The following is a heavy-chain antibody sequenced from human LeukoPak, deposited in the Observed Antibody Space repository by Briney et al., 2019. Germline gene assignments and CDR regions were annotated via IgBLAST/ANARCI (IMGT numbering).Heavy chain of an antibody. CDR1: GFTVSSNY. Sequence: GGSLRLSCAASGFTVSSNYMSWVRQAPGKGLEWVSVIYSGGSTYYADSVKGRFTISRDNSKNTLYLQMNSLRAEDTAVYYCAAKPYDFWSGFLLHFDYWGQGTLVTVSS. V-gene: IGHV3-66*01. CDR2: IYSGGST. J-gene: IGHJ4*02. D-gene: IGHD3-3*01. CDR3: AAKPYDFWSGFLLHFDY.